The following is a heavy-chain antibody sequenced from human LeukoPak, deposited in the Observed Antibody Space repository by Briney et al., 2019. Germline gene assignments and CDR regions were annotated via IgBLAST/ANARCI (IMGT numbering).Heavy chain of an antibody. Sequence: SVKVSCKASGGTFSSYAISWVRQAPGQGLEWMGGIIPIFGTANYVQKFQGRVTITADKSTSTAYMELSSLRSEDTAVYYCARGNYDILTGYYRLRAFDYWGQGTLVTVSS. CDR1: GGTFSSYA. D-gene: IGHD3-9*01. CDR3: ARGNYDILTGYYRLRAFDY. CDR2: IIPIFGTA. V-gene: IGHV1-69*06. J-gene: IGHJ4*02.